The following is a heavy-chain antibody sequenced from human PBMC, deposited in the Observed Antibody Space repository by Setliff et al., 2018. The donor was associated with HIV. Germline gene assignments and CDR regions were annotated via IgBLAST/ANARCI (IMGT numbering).Heavy chain of an antibody. CDR2: IDPSDSYA. CDR1: GYSFSNYW. J-gene: IGHJ4*02. CDR3: ARHYYSSGSHSYFDD. D-gene: IGHD3-10*01. V-gene: IGHV5-10-1*01. Sequence: GESLKISCKASGYSFSNYWITWVRQMPGKGLEWVANIDPSDSYANYSPSFQGHVTISADKSIDTAYLQWSSLKASDTAIYHCARHYYSSGSHSYFDDWGQGTLVTVSS.